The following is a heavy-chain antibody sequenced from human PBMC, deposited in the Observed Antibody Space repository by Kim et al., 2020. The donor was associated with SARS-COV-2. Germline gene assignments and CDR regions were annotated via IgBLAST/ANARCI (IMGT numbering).Heavy chain of an antibody. D-gene: IGHD6-6*01. Sequence: VSTHYADAVKGRLTISRDNSKNTLYLQMNSLRVEDTAIYYCARGFSTSSEWGQGTLVTVSS. V-gene: IGHV3-23*01. J-gene: IGHJ4*02. CDR3: ARGFSTSSE. CDR2: VST.